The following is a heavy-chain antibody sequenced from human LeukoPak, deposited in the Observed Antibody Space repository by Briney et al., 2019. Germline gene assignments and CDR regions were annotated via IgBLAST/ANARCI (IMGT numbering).Heavy chain of an antibody. Sequence: GGSLRLSCAASGFTFSSYWMHWVRQAPGKGLVWVSRINSDGSSTSYADSVKGRFTISRDNAKNTLYLQMNSLRDEDTAVYYCGRDFWSGYQGGYDYWGQGTLVTVSS. CDR1: GFTFSSYW. J-gene: IGHJ4*02. V-gene: IGHV3-74*01. CDR3: GRDFWSGYQGGYDY. D-gene: IGHD3-3*01. CDR2: INSDGSST.